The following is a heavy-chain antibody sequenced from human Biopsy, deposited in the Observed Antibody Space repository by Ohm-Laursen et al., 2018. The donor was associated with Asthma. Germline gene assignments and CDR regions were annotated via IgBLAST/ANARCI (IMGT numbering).Heavy chain of an antibody. CDR3: AKDERLYYGSDSKYMQPVPLGD. V-gene: IGHV3-30*18. J-gene: IGHJ4*02. CDR1: GFTLSSYA. CDR2: ISDDGTNP. Sequence: SLRLSCAATGFTLSSYAIHWVRQAPGKGLEWVAVISDDGTNPDYADSMKGRFNFSRDNSMNTLYLQMNSLRLEDTAVYYCAKDERLYYGSDSKYMQPVPLGDWGQGTLVIVSA. D-gene: IGHD1-14*01.